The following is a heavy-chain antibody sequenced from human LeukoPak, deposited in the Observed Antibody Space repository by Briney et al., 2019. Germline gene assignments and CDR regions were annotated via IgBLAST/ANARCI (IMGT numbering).Heavy chain of an antibody. D-gene: IGHD6-19*01. CDR1: GGSISSSSYY. CDR3: ARDTPGIAVAEGDY. CDR2: IYYSGST. J-gene: IGHJ4*02. Sequence: SETLSLTCTVSGGSISSSSYYWGWIRQPPGKGLEWIGSIYYSGSTYYNPSLKSRVTISIDTSRNHFSLKLSSVTAADTAVYYCARDTPGIAVAEGDYWGQGTLVTVSS. V-gene: IGHV4-39*07.